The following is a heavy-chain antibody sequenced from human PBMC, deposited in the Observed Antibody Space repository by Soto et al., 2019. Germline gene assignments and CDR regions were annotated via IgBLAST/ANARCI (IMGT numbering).Heavy chain of an antibody. CDR1: GFTFSSYS. CDR2: ISYDGSNK. D-gene: IGHD6-19*01. V-gene: IGHV3-30-3*01. Sequence: PGGSLTLSCAASGFTFSSYSMHWVRQAPGKGLEWVAVISYDGSNKYYADSVKGRFTISRDNSKNTLYLQMNSLRAEDTAVYYCARGRRIAVAGHRGAFDIWGQGTMVTVSS. J-gene: IGHJ3*02. CDR3: ARGRRIAVAGHRGAFDI.